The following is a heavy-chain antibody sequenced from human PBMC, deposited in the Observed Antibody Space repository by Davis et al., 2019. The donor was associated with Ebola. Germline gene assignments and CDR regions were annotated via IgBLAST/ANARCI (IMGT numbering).Heavy chain of an antibody. CDR3: ARHGITMIVVVIDAFDI. D-gene: IGHD3-22*01. Sequence: ASVKVSCKASGYTFTSYGISWVRQAPGQGLEWMGWISAYNGNTNYAQKLQGRVTMTTDTSTSTAYMELRSLRSDDTAVYYCARHGITMIVVVIDAFDIWGKGTTVTVSS. V-gene: IGHV1-18*01. J-gene: IGHJ3*02. CDR1: GYTFTSYG. CDR2: ISAYNGNT.